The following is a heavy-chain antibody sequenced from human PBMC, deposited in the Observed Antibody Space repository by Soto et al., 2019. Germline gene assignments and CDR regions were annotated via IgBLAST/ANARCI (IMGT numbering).Heavy chain of an antibody. D-gene: IGHD2-15*01. CDR2: IIPIFGTA. J-gene: IGHJ6*02. CDR1: GGTFSSYA. Sequence: QVQLVQSGAEVKKPGSSVKVSCKASGGTFSSYAISWVRQAPGQGLEWMGGIIPIFGTANYAQKFQGRVTITAYESTSTAYMELSSLRSEDTAVYYCARGRTVLLRISYYYYGMDVWGQGTTVTVSS. CDR3: ARGRTVLLRISYYYYGMDV. V-gene: IGHV1-69*01.